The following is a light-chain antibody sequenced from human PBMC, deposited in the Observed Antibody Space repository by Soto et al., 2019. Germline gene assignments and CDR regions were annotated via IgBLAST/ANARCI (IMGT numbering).Light chain of an antibody. Sequence: DIQMTQSPSSLSASVGDRVTITCRASQSISSYLNWYQQKPGKAPKLLIYAASSLQSGVPSRFSGSGSGTDFTLTISSLQPEDSATYYCQHSYSTPQTFGQGTKVDIK. CDR1: QSISSY. CDR2: AAS. CDR3: QHSYSTPQT. J-gene: IGKJ2*01. V-gene: IGKV1-39*01.